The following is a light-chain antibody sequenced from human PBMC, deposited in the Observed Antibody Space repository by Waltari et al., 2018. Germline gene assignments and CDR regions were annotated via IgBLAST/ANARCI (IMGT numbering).Light chain of an antibody. Sequence: EVVLTHSPGTLSLSPGEIAPLSCRASQTIADNYLAWYQQKPGQAPRLLTFGASKRATGIPDRFRGSGFGTDFTLTISGLEPEDFAVYYCQQYGDSPLVTFGPGTRVDFK. J-gene: IGKJ3*01. CDR3: QQYGDSPLVT. V-gene: IGKV3-20*01. CDR1: QTIADNY. CDR2: GAS.